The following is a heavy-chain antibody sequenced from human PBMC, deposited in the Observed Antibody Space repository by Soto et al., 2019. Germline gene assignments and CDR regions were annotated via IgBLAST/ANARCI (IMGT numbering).Heavy chain of an antibody. CDR3: ARAHIFTSTGMDV. J-gene: IGHJ6*02. CDR1: GFTFSSYS. V-gene: IGHV3-21*01. CDR2: ISSSSSYI. D-gene: IGHD2-2*01. Sequence: PGGSLRLSCAASGFTFSSYSINWVRQAPWKGLEWVSSISSSSSYIYYADSVKGRFTISRDNAKNSLYLQMNSLRAEDTAVYYCARAHIFTSTGMDVSGQGTTVTFSS.